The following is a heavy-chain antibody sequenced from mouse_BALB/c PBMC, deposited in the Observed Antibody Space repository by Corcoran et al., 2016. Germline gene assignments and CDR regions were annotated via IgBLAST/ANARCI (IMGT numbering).Heavy chain of an antibody. CDR1: GYTFTTAG. Sequence: QIQLVQSGPELKKPGETVRISCKASGYTFTTAGMQWVQKMPGKGLKWIGWINTHSGVPKYAEDFKGRFAFSLEPSASTAYLQISNLKNEDTATHFCATGTYYFDYWGQGTTLTVSS. D-gene: IGHD4-1*01. V-gene: IGHV9-4*02. J-gene: IGHJ2*01. CDR2: INTHSGVP. CDR3: ATGTYYFDY.